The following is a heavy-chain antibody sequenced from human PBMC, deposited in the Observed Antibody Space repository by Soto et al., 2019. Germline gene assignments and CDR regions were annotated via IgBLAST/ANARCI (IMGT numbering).Heavy chain of an antibody. CDR2: IDPDDSDT. CDR3: ANAYCISTSCHLDY. V-gene: IGHV5-51*01. CDR1: GYTFTSHW. D-gene: IGHD2-2*01. J-gene: IGHJ4*02. Sequence: PGESLKISCKGSGYTFTSHWIGWVRQMPGKGLEWMGIIDPDDSDTRYSPSFQGQVTISVDKSISTAYVQWNRLKASDTAVYYCANAYCISTSCHLDYWGQGTLVTVSS.